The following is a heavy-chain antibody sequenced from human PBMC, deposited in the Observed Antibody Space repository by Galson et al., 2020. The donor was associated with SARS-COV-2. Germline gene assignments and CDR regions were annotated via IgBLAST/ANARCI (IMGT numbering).Heavy chain of an antibody. CDR3: ARDGGWARFDM. CDR2: IKDDGSAE. J-gene: IGHJ3*02. Sequence: TRGSLRLSRVASGFRLSNYWMNWVRQAPGKGLEWVANIKDDGSAENYVDSLKGRFTISRDNAENSLFLQMNSLRVEDTAVYYCARDGGWARFDMWGQGTMVTVSS. CDR1: GFRLSNYW. D-gene: IGHD6-19*01. V-gene: IGHV3-7*01.